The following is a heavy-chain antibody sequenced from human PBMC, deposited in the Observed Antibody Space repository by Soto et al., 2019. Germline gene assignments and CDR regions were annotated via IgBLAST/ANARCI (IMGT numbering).Heavy chain of an antibody. CDR2: IIPIFGTA. CDR3: ASGNSCTSCYAFDI. J-gene: IGHJ3*02. V-gene: IGHV1-69*13. Sequence: ASVKVSCKASGGTFSSYAISWVRQAPGQGLEWMGGIIPIFGTANYAQKFQGRVTITADESTSTAYMELSSLRSEDTAVYYCASGNSCTSCYAFDIWGQGTMVTVSS. CDR1: GGTFSSYA. D-gene: IGHD2-2*01.